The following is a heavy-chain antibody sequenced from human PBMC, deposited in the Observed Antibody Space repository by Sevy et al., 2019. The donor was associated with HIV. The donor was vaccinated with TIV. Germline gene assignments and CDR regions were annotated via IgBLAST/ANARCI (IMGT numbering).Heavy chain of an antibody. D-gene: IGHD1-26*01. CDR1: GFTFSNYN. V-gene: IGHV3-21*01. J-gene: IGHJ4*02. CDR2: ITGSSNYI. Sequence: GGSLRLSCAASGFTFSNYNMNWVRQAPGKGLEWVSSITGSSNYIYYADSLKGRFTASRDNAKNSPYLQMNSLRAEDTAVYYCARDFPVGTTSTFDYWGQGTLVTVSS. CDR3: ARDFPVGTTSTFDY.